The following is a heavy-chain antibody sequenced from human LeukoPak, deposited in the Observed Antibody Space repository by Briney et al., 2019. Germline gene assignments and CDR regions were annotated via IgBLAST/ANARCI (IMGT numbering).Heavy chain of an antibody. J-gene: IGHJ2*01. CDR3: ARALGIVVVPAAILYWYFDL. CDR1: GFTFSSYA. Sequence: GSLRLSCAASGFTFSSYAMSWIRQPPGKGLEWIGEINHSGSTNYNPSLKSRVTISVDTSKNQFSLKLSSVTAADTAVYYCARALGIVVVPAAILYWYFDLWGRGTLVTVSS. D-gene: IGHD2-2*03. CDR2: INHSGST. V-gene: IGHV4-34*01.